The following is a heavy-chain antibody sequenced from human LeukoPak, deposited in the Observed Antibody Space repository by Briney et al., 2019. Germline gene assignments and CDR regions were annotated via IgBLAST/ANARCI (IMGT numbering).Heavy chain of an antibody. Sequence: SETLSLTCAVYGGSFSGYYWSWIRQPPGKGLEWIGEINHSGSTNYNPSLKSRVTISVDTSRNQFSLKLSSVTAADTAVYYCARHDDPGAMIVVVRNAFDIWGQGTMVTVSS. CDR2: INHSGST. V-gene: IGHV4-34*01. CDR1: GGSFSGYY. J-gene: IGHJ3*02. D-gene: IGHD3-22*01. CDR3: ARHDDPGAMIVVVRNAFDI.